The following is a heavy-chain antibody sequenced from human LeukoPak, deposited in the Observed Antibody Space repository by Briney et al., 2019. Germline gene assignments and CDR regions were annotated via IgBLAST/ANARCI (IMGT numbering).Heavy chain of an antibody. Sequence: SETLSLTCAVSGYSISSGYYWAWIRQPPRKGLEGIGTIYHSGSTYYNPSLKGRVTMSVDTSENQFSLQLTSVTAADTAVYFCASSSAVVLAKKFPEWGQGALVTVSS. CDR2: IYHSGST. V-gene: IGHV4-38-2*01. CDR1: GYSISSGYY. CDR3: ASSSAVVLAKKFPE. D-gene: IGHD1-14*01. J-gene: IGHJ1*01.